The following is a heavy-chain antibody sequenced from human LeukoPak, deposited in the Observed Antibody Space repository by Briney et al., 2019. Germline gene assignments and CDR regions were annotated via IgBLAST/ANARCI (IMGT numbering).Heavy chain of an antibody. Sequence: PPETLSLTCTVSGGSISSSSYYWGWIRQPPGTGLEWIGSIYYSGSTYYNPSLKSRVTISVDTSKNQFSLKLSSVTAADTAVYYCLRIVGARARGGHYYFDYWGQGTLVTVSS. CDR2: IYYSGST. CDR3: LRIVGARARGGHYYFDY. CDR1: GGSISSSSYY. V-gene: IGHV4-39*01. J-gene: IGHJ4*02. D-gene: IGHD1-26*01.